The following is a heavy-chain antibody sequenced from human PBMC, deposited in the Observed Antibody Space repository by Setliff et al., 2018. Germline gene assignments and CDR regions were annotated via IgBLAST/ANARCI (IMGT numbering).Heavy chain of an antibody. J-gene: IGHJ6*03. D-gene: IGHD6-13*01. CDR1: GFTFSSYA. CDR3: ARGLSSSWYLYYYYMDV. V-gene: IGHV3-30*04. CDR2: ISYDGSNK. Sequence: PGGSLRLSCAASGFTFSSYAMYWVRQAPGKGLEWVAVISYDGSNKYYADSVKGRFTISRDNSKNTLYLQMNSLRAEDTAVYYCARGLSSSWYLYYYYMDVWGKGTTVTVSS.